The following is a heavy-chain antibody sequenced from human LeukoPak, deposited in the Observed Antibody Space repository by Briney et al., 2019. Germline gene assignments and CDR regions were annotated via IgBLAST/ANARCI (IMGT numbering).Heavy chain of an antibody. D-gene: IGHD3-22*01. V-gene: IGHV3-66*01. CDR3: ARGGSYFDISGYYFY. CDR2: IYSGGST. J-gene: IGHJ4*02. CDR1: GFTVGSNT. Sequence: PGGSLRLSCAASGFTVGSNTMSWVRQAPGKGLEWVSMIYSGGSTSYADSVKGRFTISRDNSKNPLYLQMNSLRTEDTAVYYCARGGSYFDISGYYFYWGQGTLVTVSS.